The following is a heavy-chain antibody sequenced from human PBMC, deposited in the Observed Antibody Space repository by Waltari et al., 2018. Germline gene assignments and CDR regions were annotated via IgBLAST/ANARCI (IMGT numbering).Heavy chain of an antibody. J-gene: IGHJ4*02. V-gene: IGHV3-7*01. CDR2: INYDGSQK. CDR3: AKSRGFEY. Sequence: EVQLVESGGGLVQAGGSLRLPCGAAGFTFSRYWMSWVRQTPGKGLQWVANINYDGSQKYYVDSVKGRFTISRDNAKNSVYLQMNSLRVEDTAVYYCAKSRGFEYWGQGALITVSS. CDR1: GFTFSRYW. D-gene: IGHD2-2*01.